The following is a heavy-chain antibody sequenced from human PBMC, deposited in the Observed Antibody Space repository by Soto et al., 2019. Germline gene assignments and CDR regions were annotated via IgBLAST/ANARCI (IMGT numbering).Heavy chain of an antibody. Sequence: QAPLVESGGGVVQPGRSPRLSCAASGFTFSNVGMNWVRQAPGKGLEWVAAIPSDGGCTYYADSVKDRFTISRDNSKNTLVLQMNSLRVEDTAVYYCVKDGEGTRQGLDHWGQGTLVTVSS. CDR1: GFTFSNVG. J-gene: IGHJ4*02. V-gene: IGHV3-30*18. D-gene: IGHD1-1*01. CDR3: VKDGEGTRQGLDH. CDR2: IPSDGGCT.